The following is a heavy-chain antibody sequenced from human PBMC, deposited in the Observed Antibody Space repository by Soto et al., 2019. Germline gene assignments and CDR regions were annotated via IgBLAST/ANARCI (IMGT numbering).Heavy chain of an antibody. CDR3: ARAPYYYDSSAYYYALGFDI. V-gene: IGHV4-34*01. J-gene: IGHJ3*02. CDR1: GGSFSGYY. D-gene: IGHD3-22*01. Sequence: QVQLQQWGAGLLKPSETLSLTCGVYGGSFSGYYWSWIRQPPGKGLEWIGEISRGGTTNYKPSLKRRATISMDTSKNQVSLSLRSVTAEDTAVYYCARAPYYYDSSAYYYALGFDICGQGTMVTVSS. CDR2: ISRGGTT.